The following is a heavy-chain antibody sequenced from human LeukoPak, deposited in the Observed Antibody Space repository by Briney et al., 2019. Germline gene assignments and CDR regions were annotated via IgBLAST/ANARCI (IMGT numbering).Heavy chain of an antibody. V-gene: IGHV3-23*01. CDR1: GFTFSSYA. CDR3: AKDQLAVYYDSSGYYYDAFDI. Sequence: GGSLRLSCAASGFTFSSYAMSSVRQAPGKGLEWVSAISGSGGSTYYADSVKGRFTISRDNSKNTLDLQMNSLRAEDTAVYYCAKDQLAVYYDSSGYYYDAFDIWGQGTMVTVSS. J-gene: IGHJ3*02. D-gene: IGHD3-22*01. CDR2: ISGSGGST.